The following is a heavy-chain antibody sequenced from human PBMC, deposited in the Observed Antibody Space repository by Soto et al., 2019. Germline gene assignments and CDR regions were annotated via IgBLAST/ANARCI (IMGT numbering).Heavy chain of an antibody. J-gene: IGHJ4*02. CDR3: ARAWDSGSYSFDY. Sequence: PSWTLSLTCTVSGGSICHYVWSGVRQPPGKGLEWIGYIYYSGSTNYNPSLKSRVTMSVDTSRNQFSLRLSSVTAADAAVYHCARAWDSGSYSFDYWGQGTLVTVSS. V-gene: IGHV4-59*01. CDR2: IYYSGST. CDR1: GGSICHYV. D-gene: IGHD1-26*01.